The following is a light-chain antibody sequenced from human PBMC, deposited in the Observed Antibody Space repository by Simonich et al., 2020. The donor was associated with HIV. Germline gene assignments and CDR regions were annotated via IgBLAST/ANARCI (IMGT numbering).Light chain of an antibody. CDR1: SSNVGNYNL. V-gene: IGLV2-14*02. Sequence: QSALTQPASVSGSPGQSITISCTGTSSNVGNYNLVSWYQQHPGKAPKLMIYEGSKRPSGCSNRFSGSKSGNTASLTISGLQAEDEADYYCSSYTSSSTFVFGGGTQLTVL. J-gene: IGLJ7*01. CDR3: SSYTSSSTFV. CDR2: EGS.